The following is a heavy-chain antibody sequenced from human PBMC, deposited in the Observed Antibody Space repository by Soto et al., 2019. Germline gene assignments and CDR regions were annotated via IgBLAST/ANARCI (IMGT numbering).Heavy chain of an antibody. J-gene: IGHJ5*02. CDR3: ARDFERSAIGP. Sequence: PSETLSLTCTVSGGSMNNYLWSWIWQTPGGGLQWIGYIHVTGNTYYNPSLRSRVTISADRSENKFSLTLKSVTAADTAVYFCARDFERSAIGPWGQGTSVTVSS. CDR1: GGSMNNYL. D-gene: IGHD3-9*01. V-gene: IGHV4-59*12. CDR2: IHVTGNT.